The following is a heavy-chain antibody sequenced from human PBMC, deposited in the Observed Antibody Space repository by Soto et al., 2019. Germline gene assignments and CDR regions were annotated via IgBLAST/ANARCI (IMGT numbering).Heavy chain of an antibody. V-gene: IGHV1-69*02. J-gene: IGHJ4*02. CDR2: IIPILGIA. CDR3: ARGGTTVVTSSYYCDY. Sequence: QVQLVQSGAEVKKPGSSVKVSCKASGGTFSSYTISWVRQAPGQGLEWMGRIIPILGIANYAQKFQGRVTITADKSTSTAYMELSSLRSEDTAVYYCARGGTTVVTSSYYCDYWGQGTLVTVSS. CDR1: GGTFSSYT. D-gene: IGHD4-17*01.